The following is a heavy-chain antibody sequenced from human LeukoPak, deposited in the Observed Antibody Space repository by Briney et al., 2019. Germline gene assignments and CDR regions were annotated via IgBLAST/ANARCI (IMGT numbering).Heavy chain of an antibody. CDR1: GYTFTSYY. J-gene: IGHJ4*02. V-gene: IGHV1-46*01. D-gene: IGHD1-26*01. CDR2: INPSGSGT. Sequence: ASVKVSCKASGYTFTSYYMHWVRQAPGQGLEWMGIINPSGSGTRNTQKFQGRVTMTRDTSTSTVYMELSSLRSEDTAVYYCAKDSGSYSADYWGQGTLVTVSS. CDR3: AKDSGSYSADY.